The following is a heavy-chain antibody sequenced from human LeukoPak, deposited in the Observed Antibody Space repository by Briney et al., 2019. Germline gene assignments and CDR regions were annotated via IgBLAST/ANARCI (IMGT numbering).Heavy chain of an antibody. CDR3: ARGAHIVVVTATSDY. CDR2: ISYDGSNK. D-gene: IGHD2-21*02. V-gene: IGHV3-30-3*01. Sequence: GRSLRLSCAASGFTFSSYAMHWVRQAPGKGLEWVAAISYDGSNKYYADSVKGRFTISRDNSKNTLYLQMNSLRSEDTAVYYCARGAHIVVVTATSDYWGQGTLVTVSS. CDR1: GFTFSSYA. J-gene: IGHJ4*02.